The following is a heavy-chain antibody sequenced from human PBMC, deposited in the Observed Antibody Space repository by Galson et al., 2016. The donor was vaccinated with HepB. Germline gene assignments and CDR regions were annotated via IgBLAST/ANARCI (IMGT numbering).Heavy chain of an antibody. D-gene: IGHD4-11*01. V-gene: IGHV2-5*02. CDR1: GFSLSTSGVG. CDR2: IFWDDGK. Sequence: PALVKPTQTLTLTCTFSGFSLSTSGVGVGWIRQPPGTALEWLALIFWDDGKHYSPSLKSRLTITKDTSKKQVVLTMTIMDPVDTATYYYAHSPNYRLSQHWGQGTLVTVSS. J-gene: IGHJ1*01. CDR3: AHSPNYRLSQH.